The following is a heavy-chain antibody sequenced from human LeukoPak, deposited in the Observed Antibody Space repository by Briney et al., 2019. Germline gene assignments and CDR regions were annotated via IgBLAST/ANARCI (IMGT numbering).Heavy chain of an antibody. V-gene: IGHV4-39*07. CDR2: IYYSGNT. J-gene: IGHJ4*02. Sequence: SETLSLTCTVSGGSISSSSYYWGWIRQPPGKGLEWIGSIYYSGNTYYNASLKSQVSISIDTFKNQFSLKLSSVTAADTAVYYCARVICSGGGCRFDYWGQGTLVTVSS. D-gene: IGHD2-15*01. CDR3: ARVICSGGGCRFDY. CDR1: GGSISSSSYY.